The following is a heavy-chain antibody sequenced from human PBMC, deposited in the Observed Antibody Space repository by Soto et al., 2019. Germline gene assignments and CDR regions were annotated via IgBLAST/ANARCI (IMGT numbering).Heavy chain of an antibody. CDR3: ARILRSTAVDY. CDR2: VYYSGGT. D-gene: IGHD2-15*01. CDR1: GGSVSSGSYY. Sequence: QVQLQESGPGLAKPSETLSLTCSVSGGSVSSGSYYWSWIRQPPGKGLEWIGYVYYSGGTNYNPSLKSRVTMSVDTSKNQFSLKLSSVTAADAAVYYCARILRSTAVDYWGQGTLVTVSS. J-gene: IGHJ4*02. V-gene: IGHV4-61*01.